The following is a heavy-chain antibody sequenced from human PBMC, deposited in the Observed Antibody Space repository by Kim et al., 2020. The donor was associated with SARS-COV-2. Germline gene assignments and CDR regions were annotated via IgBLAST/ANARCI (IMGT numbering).Heavy chain of an antibody. CDR3: AKMGVPRGMDV. CDR2: ISGSGGST. Sequence: GGSLRLSCAASGFTFSNYAMSWVRQAPGKGLEWVSIISGSGGSTYYADSVKGRFTISRGNSRNTLYLQMNSLRAEDTAVYYCAKMGVPRGMDVWGQGTTVTVSS. J-gene: IGHJ6*02. D-gene: IGHD3-16*01. V-gene: IGHV3-23*01. CDR1: GFTFSNYA.